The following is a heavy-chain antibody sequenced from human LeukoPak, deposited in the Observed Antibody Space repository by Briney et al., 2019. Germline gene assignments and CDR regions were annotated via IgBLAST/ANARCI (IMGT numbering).Heavy chain of an antibody. Sequence: GRSLRLSCAASGFTFSSYAMHWVRQAPGKGLEWVAVISYDGSNTYYADSVKGRFTISRDNSKNTLYLQMNSLRAEDTAVYYCASDGGYDHHGLFDYWGQGTLVTVSS. CDR1: GFTFSSYA. D-gene: IGHD5-12*01. CDR3: ASDGGYDHHGLFDY. V-gene: IGHV3-30*04. J-gene: IGHJ4*02. CDR2: ISYDGSNT.